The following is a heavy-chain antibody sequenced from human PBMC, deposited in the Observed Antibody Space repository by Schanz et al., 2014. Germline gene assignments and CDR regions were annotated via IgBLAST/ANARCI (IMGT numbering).Heavy chain of an antibody. D-gene: IGHD3-9*01. CDR2: INSDGTTT. V-gene: IGHV3-74*01. J-gene: IGHJ4*02. CDR3: AKHVRSLTGNDY. Sequence: EVQLVESGGGLVQPGGSLRLSCAASGFTFSTYWMHWVRQAPGKGLVWVSHINSDGTTTTYADSVKGRFTISRDNAENTLYLQVNSLRAEDTAVYYCAKHVRSLTGNDYWGQGTLVTVSS. CDR1: GFTFSTYW.